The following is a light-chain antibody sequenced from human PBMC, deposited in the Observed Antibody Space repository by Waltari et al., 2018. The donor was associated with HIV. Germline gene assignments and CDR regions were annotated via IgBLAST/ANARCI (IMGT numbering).Light chain of an antibody. J-gene: IGKJ4*01. CDR3: QQYRYRPPFT. CDR2: AAS. V-gene: IGKV3-15*01. CDR1: QSVNND. Sequence: EIVLTQSPATLSVSPGERANLSCRASQSVNNDLAWYQQKPGQAPRLLIYAASTRATGIPARYSGSGSGTEFTLTISSLQSEDFAVYYCQQYRYRPPFTFGGGTKVDIK.